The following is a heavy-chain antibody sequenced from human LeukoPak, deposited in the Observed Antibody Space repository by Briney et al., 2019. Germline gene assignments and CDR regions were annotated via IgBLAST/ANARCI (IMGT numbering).Heavy chain of an antibody. J-gene: IGHJ6*02. D-gene: IGHD3-10*01. CDR1: GYTFTGYY. V-gene: IGHV1-2*04. CDR3: ARADGSGSFYGMDV. CDR2: INPNSGGT. Sequence: ASVKVSCKASGYTFTGYYMHWVRQAPGQRLEWMGWINPNSGGTNYAQKFQGWVTMTRDTSISTAYMELSRLRSDDTAVYYCARADGSGSFYGMDVWGQGTTVTVSS.